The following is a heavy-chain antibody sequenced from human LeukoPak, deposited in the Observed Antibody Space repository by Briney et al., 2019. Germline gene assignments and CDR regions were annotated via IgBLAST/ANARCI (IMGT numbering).Heavy chain of an antibody. Sequence: ASVKVSCKASGYTFTSYAMHWVRQAPGQRLEWMGWINAGNGNTKYSQKFQGRVTITRDTSASTAYMELSSLRSEDTAVYYCAREDYYGSGSQNYGMDVWGQGTTVTVSS. CDR3: AREDYYGSGSQNYGMDV. CDR1: GYTFTSYA. J-gene: IGHJ6*02. V-gene: IGHV1-3*01. D-gene: IGHD3-10*01. CDR2: INAGNGNT.